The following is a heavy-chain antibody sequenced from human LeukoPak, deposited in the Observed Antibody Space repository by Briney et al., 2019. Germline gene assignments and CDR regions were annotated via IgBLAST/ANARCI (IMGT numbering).Heavy chain of an antibody. CDR2: IYYSGST. Sequence: SETLSLTCTVSGGSISSYFWSWIRQPPGKGLEWIGYIYYSGSTNYNPSLKSRVTISVDTSKNQFSLKLTSVTAADTAVYYCAKTDSPYYYGSGSTWGQGTLVTVSS. D-gene: IGHD3-10*01. CDR1: GGSISSYF. V-gene: IGHV4-59*01. J-gene: IGHJ4*02. CDR3: AKTDSPYYYGSGST.